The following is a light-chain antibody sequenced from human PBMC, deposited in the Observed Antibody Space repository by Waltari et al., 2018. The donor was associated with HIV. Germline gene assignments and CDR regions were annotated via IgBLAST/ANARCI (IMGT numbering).Light chain of an antibody. J-gene: IGKJ5*01. V-gene: IGKV2-28*01. CDR3: MQALQTPIT. Sequence: IVMTQSPLSLPVTPGEPASISCRSSQSLLHSNGYNYLDWYLQKPGQSPQVLMYLGSSRASGVPVRFSGSGSGTDFTLRISGVGAEDVGLYCCMQALQTPITFGQGTRLEIK. CDR2: LGS. CDR1: QSLLHSNGYNY.